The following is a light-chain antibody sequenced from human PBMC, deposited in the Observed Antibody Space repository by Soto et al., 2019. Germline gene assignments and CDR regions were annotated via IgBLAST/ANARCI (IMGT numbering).Light chain of an antibody. Sequence: QPASVSGSPGQSITISCTGTSSDVGSYNLVSWYQQHPGKAPKLMIYEVSKRPSGVSNRFSGSKSGNTASLTISGLQAEDEADYYCCSYAGSSTSVVFGGGTKVTVL. CDR2: EVS. CDR1: SSDVGSYNL. J-gene: IGLJ2*01. V-gene: IGLV2-23*02. CDR3: CSYAGSSTSVV.